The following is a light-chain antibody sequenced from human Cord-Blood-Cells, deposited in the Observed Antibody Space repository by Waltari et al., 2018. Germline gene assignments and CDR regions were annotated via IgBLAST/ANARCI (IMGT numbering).Light chain of an antibody. V-gene: IGKV1-33*01. CDR1: QDISNY. CDR3: QQYDNLPPFT. CDR2: DAS. J-gene: IGKJ3*01. Sequence: DIQMTKSPSSLSASVGDRVTTTCQASQDISNYLNWYQQKPGKAPKLLIYDASNLETGVPSRFSGSGSGTDFTFTISSLQPEDIATYYCQQYDNLPPFTFGPGTKVDIK.